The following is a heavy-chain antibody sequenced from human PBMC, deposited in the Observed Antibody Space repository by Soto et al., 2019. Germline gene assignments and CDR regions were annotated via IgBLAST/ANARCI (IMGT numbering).Heavy chain of an antibody. CDR2: ISPYNGNT. J-gene: IGHJ5*02. CDR1: GYTFITYG. D-gene: IGHD1-26*01. CDR3: ARDAESGTYYNNWFDP. Sequence: QVQLVQSGAEVKKPGASVKVSCKASGYTFITYGINWVRQAPGQGLEWMGWISPYNGNTKYLPKHQDRVTMTADTSTTTVYMEVKSLRSDDTAVYYCARDAESGTYYNNWFDPWGQGTLVTVSS. V-gene: IGHV1-18*04.